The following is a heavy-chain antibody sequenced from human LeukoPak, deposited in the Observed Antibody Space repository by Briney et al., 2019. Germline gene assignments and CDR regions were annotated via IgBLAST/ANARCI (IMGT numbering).Heavy chain of an antibody. V-gene: IGHV1-24*01. J-gene: IGHJ5*02. Sequence: GASVNDSCKVSGYTLTELSMHWVRQAPGKGLEWMGSFDPEDGETIYAQKFQGRVTMTEDTSTDTAYMELTSLRSEDTAVYYCATAVSGTYVHWFDPWGQGTLVTVSS. CDR2: FDPEDGET. CDR1: GYTLTELS. CDR3: ATAVSGTYVHWFDP. D-gene: IGHD1-26*01.